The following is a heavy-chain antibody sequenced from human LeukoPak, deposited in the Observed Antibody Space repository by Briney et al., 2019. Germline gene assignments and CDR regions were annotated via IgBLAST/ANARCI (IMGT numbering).Heavy chain of an antibody. CDR1: GGSISSSTYY. CDR3: AKDHYDSSGYPFDY. V-gene: IGHV4-39*07. CDR2: IYYRGNS. D-gene: IGHD3-22*01. Sequence: MSSETLSLTCTVSGGSISSSTYYWGWIRQPPGKGLEWIGSIYYRGNSYYNPSLKSRVTISVDTSKNHFSLKLRSVTAADTAVYYCAKDHYDSSGYPFDYWGQGTLVTVSS. J-gene: IGHJ4*02.